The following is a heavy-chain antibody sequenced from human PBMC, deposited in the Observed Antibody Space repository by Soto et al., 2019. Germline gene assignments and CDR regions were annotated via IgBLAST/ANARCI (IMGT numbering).Heavy chain of an antibody. V-gene: IGHV1-8*01. D-gene: IGHD1-1*01. Sequence: ASVKVSCKASGYTFTSYDINWVRQTPGQGLEWVGWINPTSEYTAHAQKFQGRVTLTREISTATAYMELSSLTSEATAVYFCARKVLPGYSSDWDPETRVPVSS. CDR1: GYTFTSYD. CDR3: ARKVLPGYSSD. J-gene: IGHJ4*02. CDR2: INPTSEYT.